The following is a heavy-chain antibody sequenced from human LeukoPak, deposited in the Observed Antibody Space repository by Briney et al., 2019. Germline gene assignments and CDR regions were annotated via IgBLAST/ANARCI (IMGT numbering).Heavy chain of an antibody. CDR3: ARGVRIAAAGTSLDY. V-gene: IGHV3-21*01. Sequence: GGFLRLSCAASGFTFSSYSMNWVRQAPGKGLEWVSSISSSSSYIYYADSVKGRFTISRDNAKNSLYLQMNSLRAEDTAVYYCARGVRIAAAGTSLDYWGQGTLVTVSS. D-gene: IGHD6-13*01. CDR2: ISSSSSYI. J-gene: IGHJ4*02. CDR1: GFTFSSYS.